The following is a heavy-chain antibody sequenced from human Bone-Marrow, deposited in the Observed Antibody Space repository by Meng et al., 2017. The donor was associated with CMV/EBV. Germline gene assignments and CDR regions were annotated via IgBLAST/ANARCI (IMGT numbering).Heavy chain of an antibody. D-gene: IGHD4-23*01. J-gene: IGHJ4*02. V-gene: IGHV3-23*01. CDR1: GFTFSRYV. CDR2: ISTYGGTT. Sequence: LSCAASGFTFSRYVMPWVRQAPGRGLEWVSTISTYGGTTYYTDSVKGRFIISRDNSTNTLYLQMTSLRAEDTAVYFCAKNSRPIDYWGQGTLVTVSS. CDR3: AKNSRPIDY.